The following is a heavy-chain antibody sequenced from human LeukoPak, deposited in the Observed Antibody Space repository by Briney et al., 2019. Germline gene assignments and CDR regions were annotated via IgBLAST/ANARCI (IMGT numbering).Heavy chain of an antibody. CDR1: GFTFSSYW. V-gene: IGHV3-74*01. D-gene: IGHD3-3*01. CDR3: ARVGTYYDFWSGYYQIQNFDY. J-gene: IGHJ4*02. CDR2: INSDGSST. Sequence: PGGSLRLSCAASGFTFSSYWMHWVRQAPGKGLVWVSRINSDGSSTSYADSVKGRFTISRDNAKNTLYLQMNSLRAEDTAVYYCARVGTYYDFWSGYYQIQNFDYWGQGTLVTVSS.